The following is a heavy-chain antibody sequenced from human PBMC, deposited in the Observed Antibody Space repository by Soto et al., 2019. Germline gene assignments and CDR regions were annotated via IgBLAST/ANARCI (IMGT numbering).Heavy chain of an antibody. CDR1: GFTFSSYS. D-gene: IGHD3-22*01. J-gene: IGHJ4*02. V-gene: IGHV3-21*03. Sequence: EVQLVESGGGLVKPGGSLRLSCAASGFTFSSYSMNWVRQAPGKGLEWVSFISSSSSYIYYADSVKGRFTISRDNAKNSLYLQMNSLRAEDTAVYLCERSSDYNYYFDYWGQGTLVTISS. CDR2: ISSSSSYI. CDR3: ERSSDYNYYFDY.